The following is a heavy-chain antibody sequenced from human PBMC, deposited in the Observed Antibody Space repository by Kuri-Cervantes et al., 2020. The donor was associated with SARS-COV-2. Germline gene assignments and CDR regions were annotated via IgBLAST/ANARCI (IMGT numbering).Heavy chain of an antibody. Sequence: GESLKISCAASGFTFSSYSMNWVRQAPGKGLEWVSSISSSSSYIYYADSVKGRFTISRDNAKNSLYLQMNSLRAKDTAVYYCARVYSGSYYNWFDPWGQGTLVTVSS. CDR2: ISSSSSYI. CDR1: GFTFSSYS. V-gene: IGHV3-21*01. CDR3: ARVYSGSYYNWFDP. J-gene: IGHJ5*02. D-gene: IGHD1-26*01.